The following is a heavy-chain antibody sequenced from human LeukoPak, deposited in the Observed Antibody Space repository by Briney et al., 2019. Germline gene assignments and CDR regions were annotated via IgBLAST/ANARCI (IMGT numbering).Heavy chain of an antibody. CDR1: GFTVSSNY. V-gene: IGHV3-66*01. CDR2: IYSGGST. Sequence: GGSLRLSCAASGFTVSSNYMSWVRQAPGKGLEWVSVIYSGGSTYYADSVKGRFTISRDNAKNSLYLQMNSLRAEDTAVYYCARGDGDAAGYSYGRPDYYYYMDVWGKGTTVTISS. CDR3: ARGDGDAAGYSYGRPDYYYYMDV. J-gene: IGHJ6*03. D-gene: IGHD5-18*01.